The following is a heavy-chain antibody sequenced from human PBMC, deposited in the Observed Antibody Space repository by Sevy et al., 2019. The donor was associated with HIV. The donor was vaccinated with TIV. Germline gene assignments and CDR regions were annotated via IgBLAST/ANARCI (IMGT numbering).Heavy chain of an antibody. J-gene: IGHJ4*02. CDR3: TREAPNRQLRFLGWSVFDS. CDR1: GFTFDDYV. Sequence: GGSLRLSCAASGFTFDDYVMHWVRQAPGKGLEWVSSISWNSDNIDYADSVKGRFTISRDNAKNSVYLELNSLRAEDTALYYCTREAPNRQLRFLGWSVFDSWGQGTLVTVSS. D-gene: IGHD3-3*01. V-gene: IGHV3-9*01. CDR2: ISWNSDNI.